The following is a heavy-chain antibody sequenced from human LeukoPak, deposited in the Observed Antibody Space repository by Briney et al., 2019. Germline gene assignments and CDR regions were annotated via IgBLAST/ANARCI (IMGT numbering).Heavy chain of an antibody. CDR1: GFTFSSYA. Sequence: GGSLRLSCAASGFTFSSYAMSWVRQAPGKGLEWVSAISGSGSSTYYADSVKGRFTISRDNSKNTLYLQMNSLRAEDTAVYYCAKDQSGQLRYFDWLLYGNWFDPWGQGTLVTVSS. J-gene: IGHJ5*02. CDR3: AKDQSGQLRYFDWLLYGNWFDP. CDR2: ISGSGSST. V-gene: IGHV3-23*01. D-gene: IGHD3-9*01.